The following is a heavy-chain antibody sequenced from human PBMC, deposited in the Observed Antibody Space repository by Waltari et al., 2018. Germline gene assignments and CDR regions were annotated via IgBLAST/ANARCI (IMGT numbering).Heavy chain of an antibody. CDR3: VKVAKGSHTYYSFDN. CDR2: IDPNIGDT. V-gene: IGHV1-2*02. D-gene: IGHD3-22*01. CDR1: GYTFVAFS. J-gene: IGHJ4*02. Sequence: QVHLVQSGAEVKKPGASVHVSCRASGYTFVAFSMHWVRLVPGQGLEWMGRIDPNIGDTTYPQKFQGRITMTRDTSISTAFMELSGLRSDDTAIYYCVKVAKGSHTYYSFDNWGQGTLVTVSS.